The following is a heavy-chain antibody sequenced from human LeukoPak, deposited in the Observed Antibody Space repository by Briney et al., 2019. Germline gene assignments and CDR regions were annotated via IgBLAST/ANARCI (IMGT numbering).Heavy chain of an antibody. D-gene: IGHD3-10*01. Sequence: GGSLRLSCAASGFTFSSYALRWVRQAPGKGLEWVAVISYDGSNKYFADSVKGRFTISRDNSKNTLYLQMNSLRAEDTAIYYCAREREVRLRRIFDYWGQGTLVTVSS. CDR1: GFTFSSYA. V-gene: IGHV3-30-3*01. CDR2: ISYDGSNK. CDR3: AREREVRLRRIFDY. J-gene: IGHJ4*02.